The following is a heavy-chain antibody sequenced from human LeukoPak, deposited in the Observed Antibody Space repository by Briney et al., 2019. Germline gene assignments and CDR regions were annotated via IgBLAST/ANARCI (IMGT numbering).Heavy chain of an antibody. J-gene: IGHJ4*02. CDR1: GFTFSSYS. CDR2: ISSSSSYI. D-gene: IGHD3-22*01. V-gene: IGHV3-21*01. Sequence: NAGGSLRLSCAASGFTFSSYSMNWVRQAPGKGLEWVSSISSSSSYIYYADSVKGRFTISRDNAKNSLYLQMNSLRAEDTAVYYCARDYYDSSGRLRGVDYWGQGTLVTVSS. CDR3: ARDYYDSSGRLRGVDY.